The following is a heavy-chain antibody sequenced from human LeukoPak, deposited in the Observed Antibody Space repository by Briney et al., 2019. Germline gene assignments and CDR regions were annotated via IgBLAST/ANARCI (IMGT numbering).Heavy chain of an antibody. CDR1: GYTFTSYY. Sequence: ASVKVSCKASGYTFTSYYMHWVRQAPGQGLEWMGIINPSGGSTSYARKFQGRVTMTRDTSTSTVYMELSGLRSEDTAVYYCASGSGYYGVSLTPFDYWGQGTLVTVSS. CDR3: ASGSGYYGVSLTPFDY. D-gene: IGHD3-22*01. CDR2: INPSGGST. V-gene: IGHV1-46*01. J-gene: IGHJ4*02.